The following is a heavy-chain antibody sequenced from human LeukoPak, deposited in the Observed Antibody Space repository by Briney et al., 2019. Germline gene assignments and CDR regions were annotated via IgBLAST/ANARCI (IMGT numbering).Heavy chain of an antibody. CDR2: IKQDGSEK. CDR3: ARTYSSFDY. J-gene: IGHJ4*02. Sequence: GGSLRLSCAASGFTFRSYWMSWVRQAPGKGLEWVANIKQDGSEKYYVDSVKGRFTIPRDNTKNTLYLQMNSLRAEDTAVYYCARTYSSFDYWGQGTLVTVSS. V-gene: IGHV3-7*04. D-gene: IGHD6-19*01. CDR1: GFTFRSYW.